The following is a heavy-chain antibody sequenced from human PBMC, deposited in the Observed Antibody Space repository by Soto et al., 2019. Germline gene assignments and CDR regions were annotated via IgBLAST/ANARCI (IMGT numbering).Heavy chain of an antibody. D-gene: IGHD2-2*01. Sequence: QVQLVQSGAEVKKPGSSVKVSCKASGGTFSSYAISWVRRAPGQGLEWMGGIIPIYGTANYAQKFQGRVTITADESTSTAYMELSSLRSEDTAVYYCARSQGSSTSLEIYYYYYYGMDVWGQGTTVTVSS. J-gene: IGHJ6*02. V-gene: IGHV1-69*01. CDR1: GGTFSSYA. CDR3: ARSQGSSTSLEIYYYYYYGMDV. CDR2: IIPIYGTA.